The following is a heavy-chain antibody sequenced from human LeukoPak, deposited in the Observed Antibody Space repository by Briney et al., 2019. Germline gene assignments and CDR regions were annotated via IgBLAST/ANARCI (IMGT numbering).Heavy chain of an antibody. D-gene: IGHD6-6*01. V-gene: IGHV3-21*01. CDR2: ISSSSNYI. CDR3: ARDLGPHSSSPNSGAFDI. CDR1: GFTFTTYT. J-gene: IGHJ3*02. Sequence: GGSLRLSCAASGFTFTTYTMNWVRQAPGQGLEWVSSISSSSNYIYYADSLKGRFTISRDDAKSSLYLQMNSLRAEDTAVYYCARDLGPHSSSPNSGAFDIWGQGTTVTVSS.